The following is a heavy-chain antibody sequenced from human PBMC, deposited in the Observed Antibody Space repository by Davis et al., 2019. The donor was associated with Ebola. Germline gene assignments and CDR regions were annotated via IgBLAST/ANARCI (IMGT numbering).Heavy chain of an antibody. D-gene: IGHD2-8*01. V-gene: IGHV3-48*02. Sequence: GGSLRLSCAASGFTFSSYSMNWVRQAPGKGLEWVSYISSSSSTIYYADSVKGRFTISRDNAKNSLYLQMNSLRDEDTAVYYCASQDYCTNGVCFTGGMDVWGQGTTVTVSS. CDR3: ASQDYCTNGVCFTGGMDV. J-gene: IGHJ6*02. CDR1: GFTFSSYS. CDR2: ISSSSSTI.